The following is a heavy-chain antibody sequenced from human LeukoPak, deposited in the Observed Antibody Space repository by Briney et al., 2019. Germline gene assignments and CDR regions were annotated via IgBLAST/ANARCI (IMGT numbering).Heavy chain of an antibody. Sequence: PSETLSLTCAVYDGSFSGYYWSWIRQPPGKGLEWIGEINHSGSTNYNPSLKSRVTISLDTSKSQFSLKLRSVTAADTAVYYCARDSGTTGEVKFDPWGQGTLVTVSS. CDR3: ARDSGTTGEVKFDP. D-gene: IGHD3-10*01. J-gene: IGHJ5*02. CDR1: DGSFSGYY. CDR2: INHSGST. V-gene: IGHV4-34*01.